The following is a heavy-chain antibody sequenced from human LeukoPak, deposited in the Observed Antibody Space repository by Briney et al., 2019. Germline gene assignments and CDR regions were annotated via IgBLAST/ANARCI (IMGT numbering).Heavy chain of an antibody. V-gene: IGHV4-59*01. CDR1: GGSISSYY. Sequence: SETLSLTCTVSGGSISSYYWSWIRQPPGKGLEWIGYIYYSGSTNYNPSLKSRVTISVDTSKNQSSLKLSSVTAADTAVYYCARDYSGYSYFDYWGQGTLVTVSS. J-gene: IGHJ4*02. D-gene: IGHD5-12*01. CDR2: IYYSGST. CDR3: ARDYSGYSYFDY.